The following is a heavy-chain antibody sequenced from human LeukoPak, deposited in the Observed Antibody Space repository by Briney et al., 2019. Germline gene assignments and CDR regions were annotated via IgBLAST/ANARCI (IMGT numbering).Heavy chain of an antibody. CDR3: ARAYYDILTGYYLFDY. CDR2: IYHSGST. CDR1: GGSISSGYY. J-gene: IGHJ4*02. Sequence: SETLSLTCTVSGGSISSGYYWGWIRQPPGKGLEWIGSIYHSGSTYYNPSLKSRVTISVDTSKNQFSLKLSSVTAADTAVYYCARAYYDILTGYYLFDYWGQGTLVTVSS. D-gene: IGHD3-9*01. V-gene: IGHV4-38-2*02.